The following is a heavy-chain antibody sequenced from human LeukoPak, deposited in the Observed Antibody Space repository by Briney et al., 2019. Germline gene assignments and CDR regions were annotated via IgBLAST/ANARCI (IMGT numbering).Heavy chain of an antibody. CDR1: GFTFSSYG. Sequence: GGSLRLSRAASGFTFSSYGMTWVRQAPGKGLEWVSGISGSGGSTYYADSVKGRFTISRDNSKNTLYLQMNSVRAEATAVYYCAKDCAIGIVGATIYHYYYYMDVWGKGTTVTISS. J-gene: IGHJ6*03. V-gene: IGHV3-23*01. D-gene: IGHD1-26*01. CDR3: AKDCAIGIVGATIYHYYYYMDV. CDR2: ISGSGGST.